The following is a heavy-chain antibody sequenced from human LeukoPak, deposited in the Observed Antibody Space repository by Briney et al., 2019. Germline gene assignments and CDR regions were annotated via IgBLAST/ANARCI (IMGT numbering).Heavy chain of an antibody. V-gene: IGHV4-34*01. CDR2: IHNSGTT. Sequence: PSETLTLTCAVSGGPFSGYFWSWIRQSSGKGLEWIGEIHNSGTTTYNPSLNSRVTISEDTSKNQFYPNLSSVTAADTAVYYCARRYCYNLGSFPSDVWGQGTLVTVSS. J-gene: IGHJ4*02. D-gene: IGHD2-2*02. CDR3: ARRYCYNLGSFPSDV. CDR1: GGPFSGYF.